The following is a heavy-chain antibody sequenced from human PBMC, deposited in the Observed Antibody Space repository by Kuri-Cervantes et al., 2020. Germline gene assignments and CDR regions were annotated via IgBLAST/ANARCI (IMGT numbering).Heavy chain of an antibody. J-gene: IGHJ6*03. CDR1: GFTFSSYW. CDR3: ARDADMLQGFYYYYYMDV. Sequence: GESLKISCAASGFTFSSYWMSWVRQAPGKGLEWVANIKQDGSEKYYVDSVKGRFTISRDNAKNTLYLQMNSLRAEDTAVYYCARDADMLQGFYYYYYMDVWGKGTTVTVSS. CDR2: IKQDGSEK. D-gene: IGHD3-16*01. V-gene: IGHV3-7*01.